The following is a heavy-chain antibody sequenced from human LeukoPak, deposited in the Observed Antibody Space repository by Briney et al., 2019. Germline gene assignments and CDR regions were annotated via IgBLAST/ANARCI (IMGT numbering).Heavy chain of an antibody. J-gene: IGHJ4*02. D-gene: IGHD3-22*01. CDR1: GFTFSSYA. CDR2: ISYDGSNK. V-gene: IGHV3-30-3*01. Sequence: GGSLRLSCAASGFTFSSYAMHWVRQAPGKGLEWVAVISYDGSNKYYADSVKGRFTISRDNSKNTLYLQMNSLRAEDTAVYYCAKGLTYYYDSCGYLPDYWGQGTLVTVSS. CDR3: AKGLTYYYDSCGYLPDY.